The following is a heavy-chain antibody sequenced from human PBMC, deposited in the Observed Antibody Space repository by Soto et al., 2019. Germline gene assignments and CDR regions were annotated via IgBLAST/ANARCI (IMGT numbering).Heavy chain of an antibody. D-gene: IGHD1-1*01. Sequence: PGGSLRLSCAVSGFTFSNHSMNWVRQAPGKRLEWVASISGRAPYMYYADPVKGRFTVSRDNSKNSLYMQMSSLRADDTAVYYWARDPYNYREGFFDYWGQGTLVTVSS. CDR1: GFTFSNHS. V-gene: IGHV3-21*01. CDR2: ISGRAPYM. CDR3: ARDPYNYREGFFDY. J-gene: IGHJ4*02.